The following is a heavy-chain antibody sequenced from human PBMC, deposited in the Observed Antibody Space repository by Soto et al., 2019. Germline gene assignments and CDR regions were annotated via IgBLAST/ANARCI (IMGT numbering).Heavy chain of an antibody. CDR1: GDSVSSNGAA. D-gene: IGHD6-19*01. J-gene: IGHJ3*02. CDR2: TYYRSKWYN. Sequence: LSQTLSLTCAISGDSVSSNGAAWNWIRQSPSRGLEWLGRTYYRSKWYNDYAVSVKSRITINPDTSKNQFSLQLNSVTPEDTAVYYCARDKQWLVGDAFDIWGQGTMVTVSS. CDR3: ARDKQWLVGDAFDI. V-gene: IGHV6-1*01.